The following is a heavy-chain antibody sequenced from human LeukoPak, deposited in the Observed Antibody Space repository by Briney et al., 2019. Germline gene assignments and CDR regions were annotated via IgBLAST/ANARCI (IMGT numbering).Heavy chain of an antibody. CDR3: ARNRWEAGTTVRYFDY. V-gene: IGHV3-7*01. D-gene: IGHD1-1*01. Sequence: GGSLRLSCAASGFTFSSYWMSWVRQAPGRGLEWVANIKQDGSEKYYVDSVKGRFTISRDNAKNSLYLQMNSLRAEDTAVYYCARNRWEAGTTVRYFDYWGQGTLVTVSS. CDR2: IKQDGSEK. CDR1: GFTFSSYW. J-gene: IGHJ4*02.